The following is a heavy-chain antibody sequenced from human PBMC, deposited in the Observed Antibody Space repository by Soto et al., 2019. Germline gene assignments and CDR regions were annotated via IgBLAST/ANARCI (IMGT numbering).Heavy chain of an antibody. CDR1: GFTFGDYA. Sequence: RLSCTASGFTFGDYAMSWFRQAPGKGLEWVGFIRSKAYGGTTEYAASVKGRFTISRDDSKSIAYLQMNSLKTEDTAVYYCTRDRRHDYNYMDVWGNGTTVTVSS. V-gene: IGHV3-49*03. J-gene: IGHJ6*03. CDR3: TRDRRHDYNYMDV. CDR2: IRSKAYGGTT.